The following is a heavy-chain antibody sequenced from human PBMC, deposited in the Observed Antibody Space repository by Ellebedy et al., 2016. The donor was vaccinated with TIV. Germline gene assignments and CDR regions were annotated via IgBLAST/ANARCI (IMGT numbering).Heavy chain of an antibody. CDR1: GFTFRSFA. Sequence: GESLKISCVASGFTFRSFAMTWVRQAPGKGPEWVATISGSGDRTHYADSVKGRFTISRDNSENTHYLQMNSLRAEDMAVYYCARDPVGVGPAFDIWGQGTMVTVSS. CDR3: ARDPVGVGPAFDI. D-gene: IGHD4-23*01. J-gene: IGHJ3*02. V-gene: IGHV3-23*01. CDR2: ISGSGDRT.